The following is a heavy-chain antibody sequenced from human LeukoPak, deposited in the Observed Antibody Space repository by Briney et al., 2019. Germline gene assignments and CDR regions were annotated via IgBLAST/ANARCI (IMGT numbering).Heavy chain of an antibody. V-gene: IGHV3-49*04. Sequence: GGSLRLSCTASGFTFGDYAMSWVRQAPGKGLEWVGFIRSKAYGGTTKYAASVKGRFTISRDDSKSIAYLQMNSLKTEDTAVYYCTRVPFGYYFDYWGQGTLVTVSS. J-gene: IGHJ4*02. CDR1: GFTFGDYA. CDR3: TRVPFGYYFDY. CDR2: IRSKAYGGTT. D-gene: IGHD3-16*01.